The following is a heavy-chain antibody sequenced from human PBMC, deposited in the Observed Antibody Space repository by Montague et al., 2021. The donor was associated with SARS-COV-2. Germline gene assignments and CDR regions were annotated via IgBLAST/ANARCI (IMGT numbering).Heavy chain of an antibody. CDR1: GFTFSSYA. D-gene: IGHD3-16*02. V-gene: IGHV3-30-3*01. CDR2: ISYDGSNK. CDR3: ARSAWGGYRDALDI. Sequence: SLRLSCAASGFTFSSYAMHWVRQAPGKGLEWVAVISYDGSNKYYADSVKGRFTISRDNSKNTLYLQMNSLRAEDTAVYYCARSAWGGYRDALDIGGKGPMVTFS. J-gene: IGHJ3*02.